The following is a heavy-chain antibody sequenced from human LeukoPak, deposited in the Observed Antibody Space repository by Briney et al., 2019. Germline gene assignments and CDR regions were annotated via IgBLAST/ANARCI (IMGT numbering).Heavy chain of an antibody. Sequence: ASVTVSCKASGYTFTSYYMHWVRQAPGQGLEWMGIINPSGGSTSYAQKFQGRVTMTRDTSTSTVYMELSSLRSEDTAVYYCARAPGRIDAFDIWGQGTMVTVSS. CDR1: GYTFTSYY. V-gene: IGHV1-46*01. J-gene: IGHJ3*02. CDR2: INPSGGST. CDR3: ARAPGRIDAFDI.